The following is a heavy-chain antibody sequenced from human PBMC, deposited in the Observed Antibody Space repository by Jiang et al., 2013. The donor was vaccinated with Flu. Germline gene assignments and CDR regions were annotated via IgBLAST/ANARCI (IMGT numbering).Heavy chain of an antibody. CDR3: ARRRVIPDAKSEIDAFDI. D-gene: IGHD2-2*01. CDR1: GYSFTSYW. Sequence: GAEVKKPAESLRISCETSGYSFTSYWIGWVRQMPGKGLEWMGFIYPDDSDTRYNPSFQGQVTISVDKSITTAYLRWGSLKASDTAMYYCARRRVIPDAKSEIDAFDIWGQGTVVTVSS. J-gene: IGHJ3*02. V-gene: IGHV5-51*01. CDR2: IYPDDSDT.